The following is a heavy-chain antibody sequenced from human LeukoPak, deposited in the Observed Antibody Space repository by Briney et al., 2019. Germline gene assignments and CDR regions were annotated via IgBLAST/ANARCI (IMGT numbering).Heavy chain of an antibody. CDR1: GGTFSSYA. CDR2: IIPIFGTA. CDR3: AREVGGGATNYFDY. J-gene: IGHJ4*02. V-gene: IGHV1-69*01. Sequence: SVKVSCKASGGTFSSYAISWVRQAPGQGLEWMGGIIPIFGTANYAQKFQGRVTITADESTSTAYMELSSLRSEDTAVYYCAREVGGGATNYFDYWGQGTLVTVSS. D-gene: IGHD1-26*01.